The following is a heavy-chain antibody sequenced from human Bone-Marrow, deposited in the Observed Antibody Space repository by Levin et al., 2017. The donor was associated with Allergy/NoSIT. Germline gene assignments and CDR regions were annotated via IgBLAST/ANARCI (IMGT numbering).Heavy chain of an antibody. D-gene: IGHD2-2*01. J-gene: IGHJ4*02. CDR1: GFNFASYG. V-gene: IGHV3-21*01. CDR3: VKDEGPFSSSFAFDC. CDR2: ISGTGRHI. Sequence: PGGSLRLSCAASGFNFASYGMNWVRQAPGKGLEWVSSISGTGRHIYLADSLKGRFTISRDNAKNSLSLQMNNLRVEDTAVYYCVKDEGPFSSSFAFDCWGQVALVTVSS.